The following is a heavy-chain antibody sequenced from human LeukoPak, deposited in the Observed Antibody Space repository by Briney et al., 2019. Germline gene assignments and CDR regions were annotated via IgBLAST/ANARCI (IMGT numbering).Heavy chain of an antibody. Sequence: PGGSLRLSCAASGFTFSDYYMSWIRQAPGKGLEWVSYISSSGSTIYYADSAKGRFTIYRDNAKNSLYLQMNSLRAEDTAVYYCARVMYDSPTTPLDFWGQGTLVTVSS. CDR1: GFTFSDYY. CDR3: ARVMYDSPTTPLDF. CDR2: ISSSGSTI. J-gene: IGHJ4*02. V-gene: IGHV3-11*04. D-gene: IGHD3-22*01.